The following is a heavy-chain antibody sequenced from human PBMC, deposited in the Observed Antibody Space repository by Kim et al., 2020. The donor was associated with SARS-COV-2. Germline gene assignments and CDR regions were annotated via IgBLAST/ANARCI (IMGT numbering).Heavy chain of an antibody. CDR3: AKDTATYYDILGGGAFDI. D-gene: IGHD3-9*01. Sequence: KGRFPISRDNAKNSLYLQMNSLRAEDTALYYCAKDTATYYDILGGGAFDIWGQGTMVTVSS. V-gene: IGHV3-9*01. J-gene: IGHJ3*02.